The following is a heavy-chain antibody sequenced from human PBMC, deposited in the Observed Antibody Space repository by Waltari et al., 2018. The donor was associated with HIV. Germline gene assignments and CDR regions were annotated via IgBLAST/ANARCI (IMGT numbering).Heavy chain of an antibody. CDR1: GFNVSGKY. CDR2: IYPDGRK. CDR3: TRVLSLGTSWYFGMDV. D-gene: IGHD6-13*01. J-gene: IGHJ6*02. Sequence: EVQLVETGGALIQPGGSLRLSCAASGFNVSGKYMAWVRQAPGKGPDCVSVIYPDGRKFYADSVKGRFTISRYSSKNTISLQMKSLRAEDTAVFYCTRVLSLGTSWYFGMDVWGRGTTVTVSS. V-gene: IGHV3-53*02.